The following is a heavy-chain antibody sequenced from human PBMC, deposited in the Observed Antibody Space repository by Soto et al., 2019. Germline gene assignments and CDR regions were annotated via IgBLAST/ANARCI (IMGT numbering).Heavy chain of an antibody. V-gene: IGHV1-46*01. D-gene: IGHD3-16*01. J-gene: IGHJ4*02. CDR1: GYPLTTHH. Sequence: QVQLVQSGAEVMQPGASVKVSCKAFGYPLTTHHIHWVRQAPGQGLEWMGIINPSDGGTGYAQKFQGRVTMTRDTSTSTVFLELSGLESEDTAVYYCARVAFQSFDYWGQGTLVTVSS. CDR3: ARVAFQSFDY. CDR2: INPSDGGT.